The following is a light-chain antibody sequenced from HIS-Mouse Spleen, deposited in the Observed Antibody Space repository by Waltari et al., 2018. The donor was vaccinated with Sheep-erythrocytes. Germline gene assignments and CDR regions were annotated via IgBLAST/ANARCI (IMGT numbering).Light chain of an antibody. CDR3: SSYTSSSTPVV. CDR1: CGELGRSNF. V-gene: IGLV2-14*01. J-gene: IGLJ2*01. CDR2: EVS. Sequence: QSALTHPASVSGSPGQSTTISCTGTCGELGRSNFSSRYQQHPGQAPKLMLYEVSNRPSGVSNRFSGSKSGNTASVTISGLQAEDEADYYCSSYTSSSTPVVFGGGTKLTVL.